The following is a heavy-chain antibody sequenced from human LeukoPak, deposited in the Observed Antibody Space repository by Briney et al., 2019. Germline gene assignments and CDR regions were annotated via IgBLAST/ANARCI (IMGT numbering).Heavy chain of an antibody. J-gene: IGHJ4*02. V-gene: IGHV4-59*08. Sequence: PSETLSLTCTVSGGSISSYYWSWIRQPPGKGLEWIGYIYYSGSTNYNPSLKSRVTISVDTSKNQFSLKLSSVTAAATAVYYCASSTVDYFDYWGQGTLVTVSS. CDR3: ASSTVDYFDY. D-gene: IGHD4-17*01. CDR1: GGSISSYY. CDR2: IYYSGST.